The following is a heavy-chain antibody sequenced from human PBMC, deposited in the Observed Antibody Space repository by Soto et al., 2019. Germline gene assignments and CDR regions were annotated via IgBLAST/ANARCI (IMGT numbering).Heavy chain of an antibody. CDR2: ITKSGDT. V-gene: IGHV3-23*01. J-gene: IGHJ4*02. D-gene: IGHD6-13*01. Sequence: GGSLRLSCETSGFSFSSCVMTWVRQAPGKGLEWVAVITKSGDTDYADSVKGRFTISRDNSKNTVYLQMNSLRAEDTAVYYCAKGLLNGRWYAADWGQGALVTVSS. CDR3: AKGLLNGRWYAAD. CDR1: GFSFSSCV.